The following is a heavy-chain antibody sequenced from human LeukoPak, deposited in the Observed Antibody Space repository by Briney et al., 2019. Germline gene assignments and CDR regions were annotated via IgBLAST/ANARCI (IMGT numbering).Heavy chain of an antibody. V-gene: IGHV3-48*02. Sequence: GGSLRLSCVASGFTFSSYWMNWVRQAPGKGLEWVSYISSYSGTISYADSVKGRFAISRDNAKNSLYLQMNSLRDEDTAIYYCAREMGYWGQGTLVTVSS. CDR3: AREMGY. CDR1: GFTFSSYW. J-gene: IGHJ4*02. D-gene: IGHD5-24*01. CDR2: ISSYSGTI.